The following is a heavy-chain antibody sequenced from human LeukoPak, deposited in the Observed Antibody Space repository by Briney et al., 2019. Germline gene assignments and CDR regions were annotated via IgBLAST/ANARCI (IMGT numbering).Heavy chain of an antibody. V-gene: IGHV3-11*01. CDR1: GFTFSDYY. Sequence: NPGGSLRLSCAGSGFTFSDYYMSWIRQAPGKGLEWVSYISSSGSTIYYADSVKGRFTISRDNAKNSLYLQMNSLRAEDTAVYYCATRYCSSTSCYTDYYYMDVWGKGTTVTVSS. D-gene: IGHD2-2*02. CDR2: ISSSGSTI. J-gene: IGHJ6*03. CDR3: ATRYCSSTSCYTDYYYMDV.